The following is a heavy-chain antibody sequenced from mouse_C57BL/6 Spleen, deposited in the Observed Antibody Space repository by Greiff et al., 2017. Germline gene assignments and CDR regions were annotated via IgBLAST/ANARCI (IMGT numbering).Heavy chain of an antibody. CDR2: IYPGDGDT. D-gene: IGHD1-1*01. Sequence: QVQLQQSGAELVKPGASVKISCKASGYAFSSYWMNWVKQRPGKGLEWIGQIYPGDGDTNYNGKFKGKATLTADKSSSTAYMQLSSLTSEDSAVXFCARQEAPYITTVVAPLDYWGQGTTLTVSS. CDR3: ARQEAPYITTVVAPLDY. CDR1: GYAFSSYW. V-gene: IGHV1-80*01. J-gene: IGHJ2*01.